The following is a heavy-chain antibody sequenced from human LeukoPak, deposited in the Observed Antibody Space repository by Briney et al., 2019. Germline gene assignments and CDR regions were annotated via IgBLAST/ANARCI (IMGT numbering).Heavy chain of an antibody. CDR1: GFTFSTSW. D-gene: IGHD3-3*01. CDR2: ISYDGSNK. V-gene: IGHV3-30*18. J-gene: IGHJ4*02. CDR3: AKSSQSGGYYDFWSGYWYY. Sequence: GGSLRLSCAASGFTFSTSWMSWVRQAPGKGLEWVAVISYDGSNKYYADSVKGRFTISRDNSKNTLYLQMNSLRAEDTAVYYCAKSSQSGGYYDFWSGYWYYWGQGTLVTVSS.